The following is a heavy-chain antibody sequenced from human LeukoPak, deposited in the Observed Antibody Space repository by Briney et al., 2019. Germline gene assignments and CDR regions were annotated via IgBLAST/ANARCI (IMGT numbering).Heavy chain of an antibody. Sequence: PSETLSLTCAVYGGSFSGYYWIWNRQPPGKGLEWIGEINHSGSTNYNPSLKSRVTISVDRSKNQFSLKLRSVTAADTAVYYCARVTGYMIEDYFDSWGQGTLVTVSS. D-gene: IGHD3-22*01. CDR3: ARVTGYMIEDYFDS. CDR2: INHSGST. V-gene: IGHV4-34*01. CDR1: GGSFSGYY. J-gene: IGHJ4*02.